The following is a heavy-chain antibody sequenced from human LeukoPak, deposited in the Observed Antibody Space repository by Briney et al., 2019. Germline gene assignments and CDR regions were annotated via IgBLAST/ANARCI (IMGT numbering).Heavy chain of an antibody. CDR2: FEPDDGEA. CDR1: GDTLTESS. CDR3: AADLGQLLSY. J-gene: IGHJ4*02. Sequence: ASVKVSCKVSGDTLTESSTHWVRQAPGKGLEWMGGFEPDDGEAIYAQRFQGRLTLTEDTSTDTAYMELSSLTSEDTAVYFCAADLGQLLSYWGQGTLVTVSS. V-gene: IGHV1-24*01. D-gene: IGHD6-13*01.